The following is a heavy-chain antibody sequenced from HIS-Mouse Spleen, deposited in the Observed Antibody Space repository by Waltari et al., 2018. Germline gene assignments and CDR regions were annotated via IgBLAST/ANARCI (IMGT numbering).Heavy chain of an antibody. CDR3: ARAQVSGDSFDYFDY. D-gene: IGHD7-27*01. CDR1: GGSISSGGYY. Sequence: QVQLQESGPGLVKPSQTLSLTCTVSGGSISSGGYYWSWIRQHPGKGLEWIGYIYYSGSTYYNPSLKSRVTISVDTSKNQFSLKLSSVTAADTAVYYCARAQVSGDSFDYFDYWGQGTLVTVSS. CDR2: IYYSGST. J-gene: IGHJ4*02. V-gene: IGHV4-31*03.